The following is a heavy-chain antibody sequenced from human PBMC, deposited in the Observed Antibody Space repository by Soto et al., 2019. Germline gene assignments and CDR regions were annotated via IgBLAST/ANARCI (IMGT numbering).Heavy chain of an antibody. D-gene: IGHD5-12*01. J-gene: IGHJ5*02. CDR3: VKNKGGYDLKNWFDP. Sequence: EVQLVESGGTLVQPGRSLRLSCAASGFIFDDYAMHWVRQAPGKGLEWVSGISWNSGTRVYADSVKGRFTISRDNAKNSLYLQMNSLRAEDTALYYCVKNKGGYDLKNWFDPWGQGTLVTVSS. CDR1: GFIFDDYA. V-gene: IGHV3-9*01. CDR2: ISWNSGTR.